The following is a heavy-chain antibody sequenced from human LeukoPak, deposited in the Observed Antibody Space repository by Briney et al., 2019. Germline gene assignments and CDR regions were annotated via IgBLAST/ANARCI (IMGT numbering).Heavy chain of an antibody. CDR1: GGSMSPYH. J-gene: IGHJ4*02. D-gene: IGHD3-10*01. CDR2: INDSGDT. CDR3: ARGPYGLNYYFDY. Sequence: SETLSLTCTVSGGSMSPYHWTWIRQPPGRGLQWIGKINDSGDTHYNPSLESRVTISVDTSKNQFSLSLSSLTAADTALYYCARGPYGLNYYFDYWGQGALVTVSS. V-gene: IGHV4-34*01.